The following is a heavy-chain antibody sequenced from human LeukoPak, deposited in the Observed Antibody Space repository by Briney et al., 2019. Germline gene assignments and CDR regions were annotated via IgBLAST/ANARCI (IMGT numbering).Heavy chain of an antibody. D-gene: IGHD1-26*01. CDR2: VYNSGTT. Sequence: EALSLTCTVSGGSVSSYYWSWVRQPPGEGREWMAYVYNSGTTDYNHSHKSRVTISVDRSKNQFSLKVNSVTAADTAVYYCVRDWEGFNFDIWGQGTMVTVSS. CDR3: VRDWEGFNFDI. J-gene: IGHJ3*02. CDR1: GGSVSSYY. V-gene: IGHV4-59*02.